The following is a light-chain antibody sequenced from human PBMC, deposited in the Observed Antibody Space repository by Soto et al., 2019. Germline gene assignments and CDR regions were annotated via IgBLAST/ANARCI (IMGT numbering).Light chain of an antibody. V-gene: IGLV2-14*01. CDR1: SSDVGGYNY. CDR3: SSYTSSSSYD. J-gene: IGLJ1*01. CDR2: EVS. Sequence: QSVLTQPASVSGSPGQSITISCTGTSSDVGGYNYVSWYQQHSGKAPKLMIYEVSNRPSGVSNRFSGSKSGNTASLTISGLQTEDEADYYCSSYTSSSSYDFGIGTKVTVL.